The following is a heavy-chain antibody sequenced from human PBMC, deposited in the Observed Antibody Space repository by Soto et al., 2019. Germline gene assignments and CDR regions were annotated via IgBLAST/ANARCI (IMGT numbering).Heavy chain of an antibody. V-gene: IGHV4-39*01. CDR1: GGSISSSIYY. CDR2: IFYSGST. CDR3: AGSGYYHNGGMDV. J-gene: IGHJ6*01. Sequence: SETLSLTCTVSGGSISSSIYYGGGIRRPPGKGLEWIGSIFYSGSTYYNPSLKSRVTISVDTSKNQFSLKLYSVTAADTAVYYCAGSGYYHNGGMDVWAQGTTVTVSS. D-gene: IGHD3-22*01.